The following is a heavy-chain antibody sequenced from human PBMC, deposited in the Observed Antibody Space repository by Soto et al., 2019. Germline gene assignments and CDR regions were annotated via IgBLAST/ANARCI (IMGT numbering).Heavy chain of an antibody. Sequence: GWSLRLSCASSGFTFSSYGMHWVRQAPGRGLEWVLAISRDGSYIYYTESVKGRFTVSRDNSKNTVFVQMNRLIPDDTALYFCARTRNGGVADSFDSWGQGTRVTVSS. CDR1: GFTFSSYG. CDR2: ISRDGSYI. V-gene: IGHV3-30*03. J-gene: IGHJ5*01. CDR3: ARTRNGGVADSFDS. D-gene: IGHD3-3*01.